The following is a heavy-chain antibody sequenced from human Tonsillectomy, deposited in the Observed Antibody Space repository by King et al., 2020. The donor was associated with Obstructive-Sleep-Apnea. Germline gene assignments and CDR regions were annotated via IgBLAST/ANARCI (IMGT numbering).Heavy chain of an antibody. CDR3: ARDRYDIQLWWLHQY. CDR2: ISYDGSDR. CDR1: GVSFNKYA. D-gene: IGHD5-18*01. J-gene: IGHJ4*02. V-gene: IGHV3-30*04. Sequence: VQLVESGGGVVQPGRSLRLSCAAAGVSFNKYAMHWVRQALGRGRAWVVVISYDGSDRDYADSVKGRFTISRDSSKNTLYLQMNSLRPEDTGVYYCARDRYDIQLWWLHQYWGQGTLVTVSS.